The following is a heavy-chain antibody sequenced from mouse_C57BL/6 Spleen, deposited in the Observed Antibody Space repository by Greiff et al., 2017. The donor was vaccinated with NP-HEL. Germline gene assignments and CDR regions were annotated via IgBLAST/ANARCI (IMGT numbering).Heavy chain of an antibody. V-gene: IGHV5-16*01. Sequence: EVQRVESEGGLVQPGSSMKLSCTASGFTFSDYYMAWVRQVPEKGLEWVANINYDGSSTYYLDSLKSRFIISRDNAKNILYLQMSSLKSEDTATYYCARDPYYYGSSGAMDYWGQGTSVTVSS. J-gene: IGHJ4*01. CDR3: ARDPYYYGSSGAMDY. CDR2: INYDGSST. CDR1: GFTFSDYY. D-gene: IGHD1-1*01.